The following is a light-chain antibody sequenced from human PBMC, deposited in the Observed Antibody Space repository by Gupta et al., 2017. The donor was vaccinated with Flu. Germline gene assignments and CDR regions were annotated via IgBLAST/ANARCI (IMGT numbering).Light chain of an antibody. CDR1: SSNIGSNT. V-gene: IGLV1-44*01. CDR2: SNN. Sequence: SVLTQPPSASGTPGQRVTISCSGSSSNIGSNTVNWYQQLPGTAPKLLTYSNNQRPSGVPDRFSGSKSGTSASLAISGLQSEDEADYYCTAWDDSLNGYVFGTGTKVTVL. CDR3: TAWDDSLNGYV. J-gene: IGLJ1*01.